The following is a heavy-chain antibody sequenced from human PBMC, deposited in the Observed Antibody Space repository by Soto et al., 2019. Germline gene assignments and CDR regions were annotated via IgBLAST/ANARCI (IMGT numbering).Heavy chain of an antibody. D-gene: IGHD3-22*01. V-gene: IGHV4-59*01. CDR1: GGSISSYY. Sequence: QVQLQESGPGLVKPSETLSLTCTVSGGSISSYYWNWIRQPPGKGLEWIGYIYCSGSTNYNPSLKSRVTISVDTSKNQFSLKLSSVTAADTAVYYCARAGYYYDSRGYPEIDYWGQGTLVTVSS. J-gene: IGHJ4*02. CDR3: ARAGYYYDSRGYPEIDY. CDR2: IYCSGST.